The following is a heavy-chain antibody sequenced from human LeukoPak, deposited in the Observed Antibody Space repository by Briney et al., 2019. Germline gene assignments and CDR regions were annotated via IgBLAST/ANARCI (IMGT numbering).Heavy chain of an antibody. D-gene: IGHD2-21*02. J-gene: IGHJ4*02. CDR3: AEDRTAWQFDY. V-gene: IGHV3-23*01. CDR1: GFTFSSSA. CDR2: ITGSGANT. Sequence: GGSLRLSCEASGFTFSSSAMTWVRQAPGKGLEWVSAITGSGANTNYADSVKGRFTISRDNSKNTLYLQMNSLRAEDTAVYYCAEDRTAWQFDYWGQGTLVTVSS.